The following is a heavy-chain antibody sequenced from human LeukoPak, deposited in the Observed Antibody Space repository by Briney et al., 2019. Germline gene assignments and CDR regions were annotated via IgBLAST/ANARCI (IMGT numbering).Heavy chain of an antibody. D-gene: IGHD3-22*01. CDR3: ARDYCYDSSGLAATYYYYYYMDV. J-gene: IGHJ6*03. CDR1: GYTFTSYG. V-gene: IGHV1-18*01. CDR2: ISAYNGNT. Sequence: ASVKVSRKASGYTFTSYGISWVRQAPGQGLEWMGWISAYNGNTNYAQKLQGRVTMTTDTSTSTAYMELRSLRSDDTAVYYCARDYCYDSSGLAATYYYYYYMDVWGKGTTVTVSS.